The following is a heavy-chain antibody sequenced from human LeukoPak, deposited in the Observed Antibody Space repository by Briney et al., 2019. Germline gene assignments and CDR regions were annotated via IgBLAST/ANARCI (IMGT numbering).Heavy chain of an antibody. Sequence: PGGSLRLSCAASGFTFSNYAMSWVRQAPGKGVEWVSAIGDTTYYADSVKGRFTISRDNSKNTLYLQMDNLRAEDAAIYYCAKAYAFVGANYFDYWGQGTLVTVSS. V-gene: IGHV3-23*01. CDR3: AKAYAFVGANYFDY. J-gene: IGHJ4*02. CDR1: GFTFSNYA. CDR2: IGDTT. D-gene: IGHD1-26*01.